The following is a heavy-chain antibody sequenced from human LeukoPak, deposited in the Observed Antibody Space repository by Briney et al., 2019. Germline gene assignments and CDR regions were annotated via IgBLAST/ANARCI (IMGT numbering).Heavy chain of an antibody. CDR1: GYTFTSYG. CDR2: ISAYNGNT. Sequence: GASVKVSCKASGYTFTSYGISWVRQAPGQGLEWMGWISAYNGNTNYAQKLQGRVTMTTDTSTSTAYMELRSLRSDDTAVYYCARAGATWFGESTPETYFDYWGQGTLVTVSS. D-gene: IGHD3-10*01. V-gene: IGHV1-18*01. J-gene: IGHJ4*02. CDR3: ARAGATWFGESTPETYFDY.